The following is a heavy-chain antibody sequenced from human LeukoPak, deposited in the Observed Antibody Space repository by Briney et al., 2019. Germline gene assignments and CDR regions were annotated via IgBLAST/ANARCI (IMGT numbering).Heavy chain of an antibody. D-gene: IGHD2-15*01. Sequence: PSETLSLTCAVYGGSFSGYYWSWIRHPPGKGLEWIGEINHSGSTNYNPSLKSRVTISVDTSKNQFSLKLSSVTAADTAVYYCARGACSGGSCLDSWGQGTLVTVSS. CDR1: GGSFSGYY. V-gene: IGHV4-34*01. J-gene: IGHJ4*02. CDR3: ARGACSGGSCLDS. CDR2: INHSGST.